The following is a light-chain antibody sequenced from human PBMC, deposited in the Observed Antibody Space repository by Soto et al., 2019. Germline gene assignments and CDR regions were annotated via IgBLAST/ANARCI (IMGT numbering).Light chain of an antibody. CDR2: KAS. CDR1: QSISTW. V-gene: IGKV1-5*03. Sequence: DIQMTQSPSTLSASVGDRVTLTCRASQSISTWLAWYQQKPGKAPKILIYKASNLESGVPSRFSGSGSVTEFTLTISSLQPDDFATYYCQQYNSYSRTFGQGTKLEIK. CDR3: QQYNSYSRT. J-gene: IGKJ2*01.